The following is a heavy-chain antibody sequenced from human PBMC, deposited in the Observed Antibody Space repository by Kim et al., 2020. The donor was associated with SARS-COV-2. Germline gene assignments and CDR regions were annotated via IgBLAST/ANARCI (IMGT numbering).Heavy chain of an antibody. D-gene: IGHD3-16*02. CDR3: AKGAVGGVIRYYFDY. Sequence: ADSVKGRFTISRDNAKNSLYLQMNSLRAEDTALYYCAKGAVGGVIRYYFDYWGQGTLVTVSS. V-gene: IGHV3-9*01. J-gene: IGHJ4*02.